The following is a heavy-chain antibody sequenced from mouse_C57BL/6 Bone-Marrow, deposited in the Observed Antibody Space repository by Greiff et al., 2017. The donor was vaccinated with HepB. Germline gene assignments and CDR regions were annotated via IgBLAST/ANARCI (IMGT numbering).Heavy chain of an antibody. V-gene: IGHV5-16*01. CDR1: GFTFSDYY. Sequence: EVKLMESEGGLVQPGSSMKLSCTASGFTFSDYYMAWVRQVPEKGLEWVANINYDGSSTYYLDSLKSRFIISRDNAKNILYLQMSSLKSEDTATYYCARDGVPYAMDYWGQGTSVTVSS. J-gene: IGHJ4*01. CDR2: INYDGSST. D-gene: IGHD5-1*01. CDR3: ARDGVPYAMDY.